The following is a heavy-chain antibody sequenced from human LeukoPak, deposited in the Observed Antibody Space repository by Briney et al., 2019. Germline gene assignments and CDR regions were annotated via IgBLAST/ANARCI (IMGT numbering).Heavy chain of an antibody. Sequence: GGSLRLSCTASGFTFCDYAMNWVRQAPGKGLEWVGFIRSKACGGTTEYAASVNGRFTISRDDSTSVAYLQMNSLKPEDTAMYYCTRSAAAIHYFDYWGQGTLVAVSS. J-gene: IGHJ4*02. D-gene: IGHD6-13*01. V-gene: IGHV3-49*04. CDR3: TRSAAAIHYFDY. CDR1: GFTFCDYA. CDR2: IRSKACGGTT.